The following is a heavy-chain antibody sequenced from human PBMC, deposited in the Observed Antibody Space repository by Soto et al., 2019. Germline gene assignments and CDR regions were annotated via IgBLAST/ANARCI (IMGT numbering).Heavy chain of an antibody. D-gene: IGHD6-19*01. CDR2: INPSGGST. CDR3: ARDSSGWYTNYYFYDGMDV. V-gene: IGHV1-46*04. Sequence: QVQLVQSGAEVKKPGASVKVSCKASGYTFTSYYMHWVRQAPGQGLEWMGIINPSGGSTSYAQKWQGRGTMTRDTSTSTVYMELSSLRSEDTAVYYCARDSSGWYTNYYFYDGMDVWGQGTTVTVSS. CDR1: GYTFTSYY. J-gene: IGHJ6*02.